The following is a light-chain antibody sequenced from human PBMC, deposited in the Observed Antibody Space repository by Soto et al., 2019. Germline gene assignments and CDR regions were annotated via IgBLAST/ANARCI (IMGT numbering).Light chain of an antibody. CDR2: EVN. J-gene: IGLJ1*01. Sequence: QSALAQPASVSGSPGQSITISCTGTSSGVGGYNYVSWYQHHPGKAPKLMIYEVNNRPSGVSNRFSGSKSGNTASLTISGLQAEDEADYYCSSYTSRTTLNVFGSGTKVTVL. CDR3: SSYTSRTTLNV. V-gene: IGLV2-14*01. CDR1: SSGVGGYNY.